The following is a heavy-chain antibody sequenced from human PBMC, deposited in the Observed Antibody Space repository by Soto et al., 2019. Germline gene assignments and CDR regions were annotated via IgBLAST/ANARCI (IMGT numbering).Heavy chain of an antibody. J-gene: IGHJ4*02. Sequence: ASVKVSCKASGYTLISYAMHWVRQAPGQRLEWMGWINAGNGNTKYSQKFQGRVTITRDTSATTAYMELSRLTSEDTAVYYCASGNNWNDFMSFDYWGQGTLVTVSS. CDR3: ASGNNWNDFMSFDY. D-gene: IGHD1-1*01. CDR2: INAGNGNT. V-gene: IGHV1-3*01. CDR1: GYTLISYA.